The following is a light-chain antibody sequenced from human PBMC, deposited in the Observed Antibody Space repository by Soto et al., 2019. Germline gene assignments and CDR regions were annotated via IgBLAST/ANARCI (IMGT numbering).Light chain of an antibody. J-gene: IGKJ4*01. CDR2: GVS. CDR1: QSVSGN. CDR3: QQYSKWPLT. Sequence: EIVMTQSPATLSVSPGERATLSCRASQSVSGNLAWYQQKPGQAPRLLIYGVSTRATGAPAMFSGSGSGTEFTLTISSLQSENFAVYYCQQYSKWPLTFGGGTKVEIK. V-gene: IGKV3-15*01.